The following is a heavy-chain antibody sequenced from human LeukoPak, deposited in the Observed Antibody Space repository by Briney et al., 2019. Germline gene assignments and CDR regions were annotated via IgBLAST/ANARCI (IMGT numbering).Heavy chain of an antibody. CDR2: ISAYNGDT. Sequence: ASVKVSCKASGYTFTSYGVSWVRQAPGQGLEWMGWISAYNGDTIYAQKLQGRVTMTTDTSTTTAYMELRSLRSDDTAVYYCARVAGYVSSWYDSWGQGTLVTVSS. V-gene: IGHV1-18*01. J-gene: IGHJ5*01. CDR1: GYTFTSYG. CDR3: ARVAGYVSSWYDS. D-gene: IGHD6-13*01.